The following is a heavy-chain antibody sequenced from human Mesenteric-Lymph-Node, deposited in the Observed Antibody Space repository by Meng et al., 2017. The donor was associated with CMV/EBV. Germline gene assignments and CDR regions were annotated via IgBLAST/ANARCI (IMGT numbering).Heavy chain of an antibody. CDR3: ARDSREDYTPFDY. CDR2: ISGYNDDT. CDR1: GYNFRKYG. D-gene: IGHD3-16*01. J-gene: IGHJ4*02. Sequence: ASVKVSCKTSGYNFRKYGISWVRQAPGQGLEWMGWISGYNDDTNYAQKARDSVTFTTDKSTSTVHKEVRNLSSDDTAMDFCARDSREDYTPFDYWGQGTLVTVSS. V-gene: IGHV1-18*04.